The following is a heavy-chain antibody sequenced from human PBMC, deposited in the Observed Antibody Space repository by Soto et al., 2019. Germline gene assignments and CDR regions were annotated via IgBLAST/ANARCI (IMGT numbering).Heavy chain of an antibody. CDR3: ARGSRIVVVVAADPFDY. J-gene: IGHJ4*02. D-gene: IGHD2-15*01. V-gene: IGHV5-51*01. CDR1: GYSFTSYW. Sequence: PGESLKISCKGSGYSFTSYWIGWVRQMPGKGLEWMGIIYPGDSDTRYSPSFQGQVTISADKSISTAYLQWSSLKASDTAMYYCARGSRIVVVVAADPFDYWGQGTLVTGSS. CDR2: IYPGDSDT.